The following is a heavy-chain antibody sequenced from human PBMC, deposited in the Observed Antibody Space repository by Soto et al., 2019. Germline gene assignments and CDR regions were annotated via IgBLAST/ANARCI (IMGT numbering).Heavy chain of an antibody. V-gene: IGHV1-69*12. Sequence: QVQLVQSGAEVKKPGSSVKVSCKASGGTFSSYAISWVRQAPGQGLEWMGGIIPIFGTANYAQKFQGRVTITADESTSTAYMELSSLRSEDTAVYYCARDGRNLERGNYYYYGMDVWGQGTTVTVSS. D-gene: IGHD3-3*01. CDR2: IIPIFGTA. J-gene: IGHJ6*02. CDR1: GGTFSSYA. CDR3: ARDGRNLERGNYYYYGMDV.